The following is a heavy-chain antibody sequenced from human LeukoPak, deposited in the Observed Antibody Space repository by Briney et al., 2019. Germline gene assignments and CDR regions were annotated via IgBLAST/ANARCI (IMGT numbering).Heavy chain of an antibody. Sequence: GGSLRLSCAASGFTFSRYGFHWVRQAPGKGLGWVAFISDSGGDKWYADSVKGRLTISRDKSKNTVNLQMSSLRVEDTALYYCARDGGSESYAFDYWGQGTQVTVSS. CDR2: ISDSGGDK. D-gene: IGHD3-10*01. CDR1: GFTFSRYG. V-gene: IGHV3-30*02. CDR3: ARDGGSESYAFDY. J-gene: IGHJ4*02.